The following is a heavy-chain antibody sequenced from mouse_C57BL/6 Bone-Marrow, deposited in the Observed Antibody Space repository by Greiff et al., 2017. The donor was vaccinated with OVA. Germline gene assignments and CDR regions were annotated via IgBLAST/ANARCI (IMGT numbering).Heavy chain of an antibody. CDR3: ARCPYSNYLWYFDV. CDR1: GYSFTGYY. Sequence: DVKLQESGPELVKPGASVKISCKASGYSFTGYYMNWVKQSPEKSLEWIGEINPSTGGTTYNQKFKAKATLTIDKSSSTAYMQLKSLTSEDSAVYYCARCPYSNYLWYFDVWGTGTTVTVSS. CDR2: INPSTGGT. D-gene: IGHD2-5*01. V-gene: IGHV1-42*01. J-gene: IGHJ1*03.